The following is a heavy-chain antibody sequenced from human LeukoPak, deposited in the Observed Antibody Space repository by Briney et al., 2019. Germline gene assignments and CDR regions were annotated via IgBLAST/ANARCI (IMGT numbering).Heavy chain of an antibody. CDR3: ARISGDYASYFDY. CDR1: GFTFSSYE. J-gene: IGHJ4*02. D-gene: IGHD2-21*02. CDR2: ITSSGSTM. Sequence: PGGSLRLSCAASGFTFSSYEMNWVRQAPGKGLEWVSYITSSGSTMYYAGSVKGRFTISRDNAKDSLYLQMNSLRAEDTAVYYCARISGDYASYFDYWGQGTLVTVSS. V-gene: IGHV3-48*03.